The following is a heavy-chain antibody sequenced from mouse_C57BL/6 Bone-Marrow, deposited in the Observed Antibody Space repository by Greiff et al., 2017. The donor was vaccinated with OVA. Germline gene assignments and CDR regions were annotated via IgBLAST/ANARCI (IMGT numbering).Heavy chain of an antibody. V-gene: IGHV5-6*01. CDR3: ARGDYGSSD. CDR1: GFTFSSYG. Sequence: EVMLVESGGDLVKPGGSLKLSCAASGFTFSSYGMSWVRQTPDKRLEWVATISSGGGYTYYPDSVKGRFTISRDNDKNTLYLQMSSRKAEDTAMYYCARGDYGSSDWGKGTLVTVSA. CDR2: ISSGGGYT. D-gene: IGHD1-1*01. J-gene: IGHJ3*01.